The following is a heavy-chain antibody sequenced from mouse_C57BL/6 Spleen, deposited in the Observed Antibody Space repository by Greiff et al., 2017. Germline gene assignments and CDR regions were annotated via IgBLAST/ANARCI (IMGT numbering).Heavy chain of an antibody. V-gene: IGHV1-52*01. CDR2: IDPSDSET. D-gene: IGHD1-1*01. CDR1: GYTFTSYW. J-gene: IGHJ4*01. CDR3: ARLLRSPYAMDY. Sequence: VQLQQPGAELVRPGSSVKLSCKASGYTFTSYWMHWVKRRPIQGLEWIGNIDPSDSETHYNQKFKDKATLTVDKSSSTAYMQLSSLTSEDSAVYYCARLLRSPYAMDYWGQGTSVTVSS.